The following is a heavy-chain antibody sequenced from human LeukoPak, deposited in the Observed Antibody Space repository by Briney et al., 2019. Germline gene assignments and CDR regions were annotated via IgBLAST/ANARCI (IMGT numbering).Heavy chain of an antibody. Sequence: SVKVSCKASGGTFSSYAISWVRQAPGQGLEWMGGIIPIFGTANYAQKFQGRVTITADKSTSTAYMELSSLRSEDTAVYYCTVTTVTTSSDYWGQGTLVTVSS. CDR2: IIPIFGTA. CDR3: TVTTVTTSSDY. D-gene: IGHD4-17*01. CDR1: GGTFSSYA. J-gene: IGHJ4*02. V-gene: IGHV1-69*06.